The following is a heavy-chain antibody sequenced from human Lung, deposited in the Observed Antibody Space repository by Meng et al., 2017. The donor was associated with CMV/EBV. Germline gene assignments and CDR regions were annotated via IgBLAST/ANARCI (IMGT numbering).Heavy chain of an antibody. CDR2: ISSSSTI. J-gene: IGHJ4*02. CDR1: GITFSSYS. D-gene: IGHD3-16*01. V-gene: IGHV3-48*04. CDR3: ATAHYVYVWRSSLYYFDY. Sequence: GEFLKIXCSASGITFSSYSMNWVRQAPGKGLEWVSYISSSSTIYYADSVKGRFTITRDNAKNSLYLQMNSLRTEETTVYYCATAHYVYVWRSSLYYFDYWGQGTLVTVSS.